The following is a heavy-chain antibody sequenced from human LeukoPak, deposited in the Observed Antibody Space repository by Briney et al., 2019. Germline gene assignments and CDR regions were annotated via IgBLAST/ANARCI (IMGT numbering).Heavy chain of an antibody. Sequence: ASAKVSCKASGYTFTNYYMYWVRQAPGQGLEWMGWISPNSGGTKYAQKFQGRVTMTRDTSISTAHMELSRLTSDDTAMYYCARAGRDCSGTSCYTWVDYWGQGTLVTVSS. V-gene: IGHV1-2*02. CDR2: ISPNSGGT. CDR1: GYTFTNYY. J-gene: IGHJ4*02. D-gene: IGHD2-2*02. CDR3: ARAGRDCSGTSCYTWVDY.